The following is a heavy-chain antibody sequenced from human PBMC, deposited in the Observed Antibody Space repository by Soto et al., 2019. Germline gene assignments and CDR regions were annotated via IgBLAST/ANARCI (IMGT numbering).Heavy chain of an antibody. Sequence: SQTLSLTCATSGDSVSSNSAAWNWIRQSPSRGLEWLRRTYYRSKWYNEYAVSVKGRIIINPDTSRNQFSLQLNSVTPEDTAVYYCVHSGGYFDYWGQGTLVTVSS. CDR1: GDSVSSNSAA. CDR3: VHSGGYFDY. V-gene: IGHV6-1*01. D-gene: IGHD1-26*01. CDR2: TYYRSKWYN. J-gene: IGHJ4*02.